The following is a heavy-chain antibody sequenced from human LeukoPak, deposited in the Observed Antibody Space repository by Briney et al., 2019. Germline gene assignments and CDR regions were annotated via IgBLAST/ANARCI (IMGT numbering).Heavy chain of an antibody. CDR2: ITGSGDTT. CDR3: AKWGDYDILTGYYVSDF. Sequence: PGGSVRLSCAGSGFIFRNYAISWVRQAPGKGLEWVSAITGSGDTTYYADSVKGRFTISRDNSKNTLYVEMNTLRAEDTAVYYCAKWGDYDILTGYYVSDFWGQGTLVTVSS. CDR1: GFIFRNYA. V-gene: IGHV3-23*01. D-gene: IGHD3-9*01. J-gene: IGHJ4*02.